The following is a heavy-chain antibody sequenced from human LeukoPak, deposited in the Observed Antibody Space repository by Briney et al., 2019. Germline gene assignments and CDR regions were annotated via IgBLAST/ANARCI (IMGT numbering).Heavy chain of an antibody. D-gene: IGHD1/OR15-1a*01. V-gene: IGHV3-7*01. CDR1: GFTFSGYW. CDR3: ARHIPRGNNYFDC. J-gene: IGHJ4*02. Sequence: GGSLRLSCAASGFTFSGYWMSWVRQAPGKGLEWVATINQDGSEKYYVDSAKGRFTISRDNAKNSLSLRMNSLGAEDTAVYYCARHIPRGNNYFDCWGQGTLVTVSS. CDR2: INQDGSEK.